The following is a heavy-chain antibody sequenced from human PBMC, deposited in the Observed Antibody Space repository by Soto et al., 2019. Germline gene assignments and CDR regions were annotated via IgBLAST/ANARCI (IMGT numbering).Heavy chain of an antibody. V-gene: IGHV4-4*07. Sequence: SETLSLTCTVSGGSISGYYGTWIRQPPGKGLEWIGNIYSNGNTNYNPALKSRVTMSVDTSKNQFSLKVTSVTAADTAVYYCARGPNIVHAWGQGTLVTVSS. J-gene: IGHJ5*02. CDR2: IYSNGNT. CDR1: GGSISGYY. D-gene: IGHD2-15*01. CDR3: ARGPNIVHA.